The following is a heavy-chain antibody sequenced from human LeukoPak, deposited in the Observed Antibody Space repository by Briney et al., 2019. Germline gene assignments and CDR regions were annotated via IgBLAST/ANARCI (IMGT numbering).Heavy chain of an antibody. CDR2: IYSGGST. CDR1: GFTVSSNY. V-gene: IGHV3-53*01. CDR3: ARGRHNWYFDF. J-gene: IGHJ2*01. Sequence: GGSLRIYCAASGFTVSSNYMSWVRQAPGKGLEWVSVIYSGGSTYYADSVKGRFTISRDNAKNSLYLQMNSLRAEDTAVYYCARGRHNWYFDFWGRGTLVTVSS.